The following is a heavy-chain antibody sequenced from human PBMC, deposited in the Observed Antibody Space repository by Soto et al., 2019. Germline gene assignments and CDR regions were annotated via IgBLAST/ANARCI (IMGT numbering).Heavy chain of an antibody. J-gene: IGHJ4*02. CDR1: GFTVSNNY. D-gene: IGHD6-13*01. V-gene: IGHV3-53*01. CDR2: IFGGGDT. CDR3: TRADSSSWFLFDF. Sequence: GGSLRLSCAASGFTVSNNYMSWVRQAPGKGLEWASVIFGGGDTYYADSVRGRFTISRDKYKNTLYLQMNSLRAEDTAVYYCTRADSSSWFLFDFWGQGTLVTVSS.